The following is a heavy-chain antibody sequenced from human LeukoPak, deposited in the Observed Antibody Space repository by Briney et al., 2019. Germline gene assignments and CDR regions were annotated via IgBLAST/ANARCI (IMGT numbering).Heavy chain of an antibody. CDR2: IYYSGTT. Sequence: PSETLSLTCTVSGGSISSSTYFWGWIRQPPGKGLEWIGSIYYSGTTHYNPDLKSRVTISVDTSKNQFSLKLSSVTAADTAVYYCARVERVGAKALDWFDPWGQGTLVTVSS. CDR1: GGSISSSTYF. V-gene: IGHV4-39*07. CDR3: ARVERVGAKALDWFDP. J-gene: IGHJ5*02. D-gene: IGHD1-26*01.